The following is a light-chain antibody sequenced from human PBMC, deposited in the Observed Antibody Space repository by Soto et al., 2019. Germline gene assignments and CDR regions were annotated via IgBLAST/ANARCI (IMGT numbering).Light chain of an antibody. J-gene: IGLJ3*02. CDR2: EVT. Sequence: QSVLTQAPSASGSPGQSVTISCTGTSSDVGGYNYVSWYQQYPGRAPKLMIYEVTKRPSGVPDRFSGSKSGNTASLTVSGLQAEDEADYYCSSSAASINVSFVFGGGTKLTVL. CDR3: SSSAASINVSFV. V-gene: IGLV2-8*01. CDR1: SSDVGGYNY.